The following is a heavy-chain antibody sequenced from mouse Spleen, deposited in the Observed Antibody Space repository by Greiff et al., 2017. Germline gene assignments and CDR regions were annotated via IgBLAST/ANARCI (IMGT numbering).Heavy chain of an antibody. CDR3: ARRDGNYWYFDV. CDR2: ISSGGSYT. V-gene: IGHV5-9-1*01. Sequence: EVKLVESGGGLVKPGGSLKLSCAASGFTFSSYAMSWVRQTPEKRLEWVATISSGGSYTYYPDSVKGRFTISRDNAKNTLYLQMSSLRSEDTAMYYCARRDGNYWYFDVWGAGTTVTVSS. CDR1: GFTFSSYA. J-gene: IGHJ1*01. D-gene: IGHD2-1*01.